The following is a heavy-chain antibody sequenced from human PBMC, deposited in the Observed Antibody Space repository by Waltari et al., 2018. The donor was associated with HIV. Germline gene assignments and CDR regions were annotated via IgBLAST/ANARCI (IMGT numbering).Heavy chain of an antibody. Sequence: EVQLVESGGGLVKPGGSLRLSWAASGVTFSSHTMNWVRQAPGKGLEWVSSISYSSSHIYYADSLKGRFTISRDNAKNSLYLQMNSLRAEDTAVYYCARYGGYSGPTLDYWGQGTLVTVSS. CDR3: ARYGGYSGPTLDY. D-gene: IGHD5-12*01. J-gene: IGHJ4*02. CDR2: ISYSSSHI. CDR1: GVTFSSHT. V-gene: IGHV3-21*01.